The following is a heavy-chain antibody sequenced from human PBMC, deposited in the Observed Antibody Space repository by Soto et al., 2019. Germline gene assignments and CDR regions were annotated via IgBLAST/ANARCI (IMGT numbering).Heavy chain of an antibody. D-gene: IGHD3-10*01. J-gene: IGHJ5*02. V-gene: IGHV4-59*01. CDR3: ASEVITMVRGVIIRNWFDP. CDR1: GGSISSYY. CDR2: IYYSGST. Sequence: TLSLTCTVSGGSISSYYWSWIRQPPGKGLEWIGYIYYSGSTNYNPSLKSRVTISVDTSKNQFSLKLSSVTAADTAVYYCASEVITMVRGVIIRNWFDPWGQGTLVTVSS.